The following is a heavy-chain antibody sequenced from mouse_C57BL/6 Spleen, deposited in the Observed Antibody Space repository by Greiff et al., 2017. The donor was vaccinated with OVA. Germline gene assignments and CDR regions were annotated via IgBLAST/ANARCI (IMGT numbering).Heavy chain of an antibody. D-gene: IGHD2-12*01. J-gene: IGHJ4*01. V-gene: IGHV1-50*01. Sequence: QVQLQQPGAELVKPGASVKLSCKASGYTFTSYWMQWVKQRPGQGLEWIGEIDPSDSYTNYNQKFKGKATLTVDTSSSTAYMQLSSLTSEDSAVYYCATVTTDSYMDYWGQGTSVPVSS. CDR3: ATVTTDSYMDY. CDR2: IDPSDSYT. CDR1: GYTFTSYW.